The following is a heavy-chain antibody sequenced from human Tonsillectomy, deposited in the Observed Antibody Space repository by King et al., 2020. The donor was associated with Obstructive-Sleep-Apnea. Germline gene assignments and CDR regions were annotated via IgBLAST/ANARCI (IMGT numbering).Heavy chain of an antibody. V-gene: IGHV3-11*01. CDR3: ARLEGRIQLWPFAF. CDR2: ISSSGNTK. D-gene: IGHD1-1*01. J-gene: IGHJ4*02. Sequence: VQLVESGGGLTKPGGSLRLSCAASGLGFSDHYMSWIRQAPGKGLEWISYISSSGNTKFYADSVKGRFTISRDNAKNSLYLQMNSLRAEDTAVYYCARLEGRIQLWPFAFWGQGTLVTVSS. CDR1: GLGFSDHY.